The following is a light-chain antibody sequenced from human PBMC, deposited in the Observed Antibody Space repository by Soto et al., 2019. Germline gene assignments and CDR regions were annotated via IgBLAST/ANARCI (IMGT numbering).Light chain of an antibody. CDR2: DAS. V-gene: IGKV1-5*01. CDR1: QSISSW. Sequence: DIQMTQSPSTLSASVGDRVTITCRASQSISSWLAWYQQKPGKAPKLLIYDASSLESEVPSRFSGSGSGTEFTLTSSSLQPDDFATYYCQQYNSYSTFGQGTKVEIK. CDR3: QQYNSYST. J-gene: IGKJ1*01.